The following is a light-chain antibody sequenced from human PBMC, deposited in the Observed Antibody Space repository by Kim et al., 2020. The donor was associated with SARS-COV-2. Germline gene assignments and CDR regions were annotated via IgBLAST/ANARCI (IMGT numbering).Light chain of an antibody. CDR3: QQDYNLYT. Sequence: EIVMTQSPATLSLSQGERATLSCRASQSVSSSYLSWYQQKPGQAPRLLIYGASTRATGIPARFSGSGSGTDFTLTISSLQPEDFAVYYCQQDYNLYTFGQGTKLEIK. V-gene: IGKV3D-7*01. CDR1: QSVSSSY. CDR2: GAS. J-gene: IGKJ2*01.